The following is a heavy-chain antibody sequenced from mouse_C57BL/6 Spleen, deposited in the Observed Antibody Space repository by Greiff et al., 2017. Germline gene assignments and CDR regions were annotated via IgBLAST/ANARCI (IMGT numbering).Heavy chain of an antibody. V-gene: IGHV1-82*01. D-gene: IGHD1-1*01. CDR2: IYPGDGDT. CDR3: ARELLDAMDY. Sequence: VQLQQSGPELVKPGASVKISCKASGYAFSSSWMNWVKQRPGKGLEWIGRIYPGDGDTNYNGKFKGKATLTADKSSSTAYMQLSSLTSEDSAVYFCARELLDAMDYWGQGTSVTVSS. CDR1: GYAFSSSW. J-gene: IGHJ4*01.